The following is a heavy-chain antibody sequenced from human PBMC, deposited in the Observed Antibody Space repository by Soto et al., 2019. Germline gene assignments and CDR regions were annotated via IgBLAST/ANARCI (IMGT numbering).Heavy chain of an antibody. V-gene: IGHV3-74*01. CDR3: ARGAPYYDFWSGYYDYYGMDV. J-gene: IGHJ6*02. CDR2: INSDGSST. CDR1: GFTFSSYW. Sequence: GGSLRLSCAASGFTFSSYWMHWVRQAPGKGLVWVSRINSDGSSTSYADSVKGRFTISRDNAKNKLYLQMNSLRAEDTAVYYCARGAPYYDFWSGYYDYYGMDVWGQGTTVTVSS. D-gene: IGHD3-3*01.